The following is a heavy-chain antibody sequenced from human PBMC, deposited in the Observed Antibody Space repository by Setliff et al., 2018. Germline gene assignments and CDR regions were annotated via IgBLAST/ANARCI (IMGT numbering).Heavy chain of an antibody. D-gene: IGHD1-1*01. CDR3: ASRTTGPGGWFDY. V-gene: IGHV4-61*09. CDR1: GGSISSGNYY. CDR2: IQTSGTT. J-gene: IGHJ5*01. Sequence: PSETLSLTCTVSGGSISSGNYYWSWIRQPAGKGLEWIGHIQTSGTTNYNPSLESRVTISVDTSKNQFSLNIDSVTAADTAVYYCASRTTGPGGWFDYWGQGALVTVSS.